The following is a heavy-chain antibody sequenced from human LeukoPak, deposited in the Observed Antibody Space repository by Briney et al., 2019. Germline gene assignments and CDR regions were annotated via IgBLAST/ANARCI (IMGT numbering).Heavy chain of an antibody. Sequence: LETLSLTCTVSGGSISSSSYYWGWIRQPPGKGLEWIGSIYYSGSTYYNPPLKSRVTISVDTSKNQFSLKLSSVTAADTAVYYCARGRIQLSLVHVWGQGTLVTVSS. CDR2: IYYSGST. D-gene: IGHD5-18*01. CDR1: GGSISSSSYY. CDR3: ARGRIQLSLVHV. J-gene: IGHJ4*02. V-gene: IGHV4-39*01.